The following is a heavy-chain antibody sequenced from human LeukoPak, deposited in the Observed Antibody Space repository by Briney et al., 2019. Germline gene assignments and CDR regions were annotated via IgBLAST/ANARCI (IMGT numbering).Heavy chain of an antibody. Sequence: PGGSLRLSCAASGFTFSSYWMHWVRQAPGKGLVWVSRINSDGSSTSYADSVKGRFTISRDNAKNTLYLQMNSLRAEDTAVYYCARVGGSFHWFDPWGQRTLVTVSS. CDR1: GFTFSSYW. V-gene: IGHV3-74*01. CDR3: ARVGGSFHWFDP. D-gene: IGHD1-26*01. J-gene: IGHJ5*02. CDR2: INSDGSST.